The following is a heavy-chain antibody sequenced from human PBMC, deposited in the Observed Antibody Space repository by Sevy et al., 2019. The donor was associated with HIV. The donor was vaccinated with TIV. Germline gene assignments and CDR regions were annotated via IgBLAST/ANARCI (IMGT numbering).Heavy chain of an antibody. D-gene: IGHD1-20*01. J-gene: IGHJ5*02. CDR3: ARVAYNWAFHWFDP. CDR2: IIPSFGTA. Sequence: ASVKVSCKASGGTFSGYAMSWVRQAPGQGLEWMGGIIPSFGTANYAQKFQGRVTITADESTSTAYMELSSLRSEDTAVYYCARVAYNWAFHWFDPWGQGTLVTVSS. V-gene: IGHV1-69*13. CDR1: GGTFSGYA.